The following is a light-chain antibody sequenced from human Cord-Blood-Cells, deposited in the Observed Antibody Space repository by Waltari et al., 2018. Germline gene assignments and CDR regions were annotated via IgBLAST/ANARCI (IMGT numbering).Light chain of an antibody. CDR2: EGS. CDR3: CSYAGSSTFDV. CDR1: SRDVGGDNL. J-gene: IGLJ1*01. V-gene: IGLV2-23*03. Sequence: QSALTQTASVSGSPGQSLTIPCTGTSRDVGGDNLVSLYQQHPGKAPKLMIYEGSKRPAGVSNRFSGSKSGNTASLTISGLQAEDEADYYCCSYAGSSTFDVFGTGTKVTVL.